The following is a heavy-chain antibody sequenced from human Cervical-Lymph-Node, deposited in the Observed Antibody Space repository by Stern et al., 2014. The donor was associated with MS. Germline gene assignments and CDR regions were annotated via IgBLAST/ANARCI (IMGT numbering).Heavy chain of an antibody. CDR1: GFTFSSYF. CDR3: VRYRRGSDYYFDY. D-gene: IGHD2-21*01. Sequence: EVQLVESGGGLVQPGGSLRLPCAASGFTFSSYFMGWVRQAPGKGLEWVANIGQDGSLNNYVDSVEGRFTISRENAKTSLCLQMNSTRSEDTSIYYCVRYRRGSDYYFDYWGQGTLVTV. J-gene: IGHJ4*02. V-gene: IGHV3-7*01. CDR2: IGQDGSLN.